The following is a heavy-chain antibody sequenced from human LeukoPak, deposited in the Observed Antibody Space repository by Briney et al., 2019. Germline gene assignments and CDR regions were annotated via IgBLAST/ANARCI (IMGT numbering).Heavy chain of an antibody. V-gene: IGHV3-30-3*01. D-gene: IGHD1-1*01. CDR3: ARVDTTLSYKLDY. CDR1: GFTFSSYT. Sequence: PGGSLRLSCAASGFTFSSYTMHWVRQAPGKGLEWVAVMSSDGNNKYYADSVKGRFTISRDNSKNTLYLDMNNLRAEDTAMYYCARVDTTLSYKLDYWGQGTLVTVSS. J-gene: IGHJ4*02. CDR2: MSSDGNNK.